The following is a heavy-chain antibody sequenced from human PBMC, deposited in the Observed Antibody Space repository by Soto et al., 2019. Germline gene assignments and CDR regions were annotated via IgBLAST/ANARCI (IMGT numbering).Heavy chain of an antibody. CDR2: ISSSSSYK. D-gene: IGHD5-18*01. CDR3: ERERMTDTAMVRNGMDV. CDR1: GFTFSSYS. Sequence: GGSLRLSCAASGFTFSSYSMNWVRQAPGKGLEWVSSISSSSSYKYYADSVKGRFTISRDNAKNSLYLQMNSLRAEDTAVYYCERERMTDTAMVRNGMDVWGQGTTVTVSS. V-gene: IGHV3-21*01. J-gene: IGHJ6*02.